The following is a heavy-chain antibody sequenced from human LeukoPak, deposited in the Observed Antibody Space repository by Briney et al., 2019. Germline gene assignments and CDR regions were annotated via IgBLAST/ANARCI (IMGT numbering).Heavy chain of an antibody. D-gene: IGHD2-15*01. CDR3: ARVLVGGLDY. CDR2: IYYSGST. V-gene: IGHV4-39*01. Sequence: SETLSLTCTVSGGSISSSSYYWGWIRQPPGKGLEWIGSIYYSGSTYYNPSLKSRVTISVDTSKNQFSLKLSSVTAADTAVYYCARVLVGGLDYWGQGTLVTVSS. CDR1: GGSISSSSYY. J-gene: IGHJ4*02.